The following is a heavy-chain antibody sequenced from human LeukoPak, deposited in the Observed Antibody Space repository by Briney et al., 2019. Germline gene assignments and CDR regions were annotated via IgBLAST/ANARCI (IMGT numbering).Heavy chain of an antibody. Sequence: GASVKLSCKASGYIFSDYYMHWVRQAPGQGLEWMGWINPSGGGTNYADKFQGRVTITRDTAISTAYMELNRLRDEDTAIYYCARDVHDYGGNSRFDHWGQGRLVIVSS. V-gene: IGHV1/OR15-1*04. CDR3: ARDVHDYGGNSRFDH. D-gene: IGHD4-23*01. CDR1: GYIFSDYY. CDR2: INPSGGGT. J-gene: IGHJ4*02.